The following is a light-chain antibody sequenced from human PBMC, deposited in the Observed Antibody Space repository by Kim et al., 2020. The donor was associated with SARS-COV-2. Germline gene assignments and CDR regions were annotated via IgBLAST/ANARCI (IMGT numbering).Light chain of an antibody. CDR3: QTYYSTPPLS. V-gene: IGKV4-1*01. J-gene: IGKJ4*01. Sequence: DIVMTQSPDSLAVSLGERATINCKSSQSVLYSSNNKNYLAWYQQKPGQPPKLLIYWASTLESGVPDRFSGSGSGTDFTLTISRLQAEDVAVYYCQTYYSTPPLSFGGGSKVDIK. CDR1: QSVLYSSNNKNY. CDR2: WAS.